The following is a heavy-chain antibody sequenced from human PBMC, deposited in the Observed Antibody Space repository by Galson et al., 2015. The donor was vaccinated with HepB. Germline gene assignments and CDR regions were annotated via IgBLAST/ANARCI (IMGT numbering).Heavy chain of an antibody. CDR1: EFTFSSYS. V-gene: IGHV3-48*01. CDR2: ISSSSSTI. CDR3: ARMPEPRYSSSWYSSYYFDY. D-gene: IGHD6-13*01. J-gene: IGHJ4*02. Sequence: LRLSCAASEFTFSSYSMNWVRQAPGKGLEWGSYISSSSSTIYYADSVKGRFTISRDNAKNSLYLQMNSLRAEDTAVYYCARMPEPRYSSSWYSSYYFDYWGQGTLVTVSS.